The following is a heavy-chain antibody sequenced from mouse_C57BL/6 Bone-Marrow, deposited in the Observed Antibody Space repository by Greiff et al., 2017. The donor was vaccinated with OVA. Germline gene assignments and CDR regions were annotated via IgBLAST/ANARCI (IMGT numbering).Heavy chain of an antibody. V-gene: IGHV1-50*01. CDR2: IDPSDSYT. Sequence: QVQLKQPGAELVKPGASVKLSCKASGYTFTSYWMQWVKQRPGQGLEWIGEIDPSDSYTNYNQKFKGKATLTVDTSSSTAYMQLSSLTSEDSAVYYCARRWSAYFDYWGQGTTLTVSS. D-gene: IGHD1-1*02. CDR1: GYTFTSYW. J-gene: IGHJ2*01. CDR3: ARRWSAYFDY.